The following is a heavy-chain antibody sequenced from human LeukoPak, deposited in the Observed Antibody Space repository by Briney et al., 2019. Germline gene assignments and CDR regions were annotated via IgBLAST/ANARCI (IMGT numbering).Heavy chain of an antibody. CDR3: ARVGYYSHYFDY. D-gene: IGHD3-10*01. J-gene: IGHJ4*02. V-gene: IGHV3-53*01. CDR2: IYSGGST. CDR1: GFTFSSYW. Sequence: PGGSLRLSCAASGFTFSSYWMSWVRQAPGKGLEWVSVIYSGGSTYYADSVKGRFTISRDNSKNTLYLQMNSLRAEDTAVYYCARVGYYSHYFDYWGQGTLVTVSS.